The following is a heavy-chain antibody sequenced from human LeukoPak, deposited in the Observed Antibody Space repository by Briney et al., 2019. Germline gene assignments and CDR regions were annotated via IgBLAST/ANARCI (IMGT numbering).Heavy chain of an antibody. V-gene: IGHV1-46*01. CDR1: GYTFTSYY. J-gene: IGHJ5*02. Sequence: EASVKVSCKASGYTFTSYYMHWVRQAPGQGLEWMGIINPSGGSTSYAQKFQGRVTMTRDTSTSTVYMELSSLRSDDTAVYYCADMVRGSTAFDPWGQGTLVTVSS. CDR3: ADMVRGSTAFDP. D-gene: IGHD3-10*01. CDR2: INPSGGST.